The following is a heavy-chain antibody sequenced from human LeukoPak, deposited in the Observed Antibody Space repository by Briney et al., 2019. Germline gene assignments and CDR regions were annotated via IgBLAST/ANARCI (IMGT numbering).Heavy chain of an antibody. CDR1: GFAFSDAW. CDR3: TADMPTSSRASDY. V-gene: IGHV3-15*01. D-gene: IGHD1-26*01. J-gene: IGHJ4*02. Sequence: GGSLRLSCAASGFAFSDAWMSWVRQAPGMGLEWVGRIIMKSDVGKTDYAAPGKGRFTISRDDSKTMLYLQINSLKTHDTAVYYCTADMPTSSRASDYWGQGTLVTVST. CDR2: IIMKSDVGKT.